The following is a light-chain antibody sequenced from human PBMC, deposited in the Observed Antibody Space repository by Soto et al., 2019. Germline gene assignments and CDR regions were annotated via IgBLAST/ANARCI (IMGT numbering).Light chain of an antibody. Sequence: DIQMKKVASSRSPSVEDRVTITCRASLPISNYLAWYQQKPGKIPNLLIYAASTLQAGVPSRFSGSGSGTDFTLTISSLQPEDVAAYYCQKYNSAPLPFGGGTKVDIK. CDR2: AAS. CDR1: LPISNY. J-gene: IGKJ4*01. V-gene: IGKV1-27*01. CDR3: QKYNSAPLP.